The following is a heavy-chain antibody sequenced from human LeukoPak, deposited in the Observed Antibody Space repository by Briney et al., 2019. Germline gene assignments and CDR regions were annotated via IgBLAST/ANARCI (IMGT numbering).Heavy chain of an antibody. D-gene: IGHD6-19*01. CDR2: IYYRGST. CDR3: ARGNGYSSGWYNWFDP. Sequence: SETLSLTCTVSGGSISSSSYYWGWIRQPPGKGLEWIGSIYYRGSTYYNPSLKSRVTISVDTSKNQFSLKLSSVTAAGTAVYYCARGNGYSSGWYNWFDPWGQGTLVTVSS. V-gene: IGHV4-39*07. J-gene: IGHJ5*02. CDR1: GGSISSSSYY.